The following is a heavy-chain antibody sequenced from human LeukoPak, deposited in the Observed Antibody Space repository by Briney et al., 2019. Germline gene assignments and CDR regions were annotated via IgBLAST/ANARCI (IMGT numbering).Heavy chain of an antibody. J-gene: IGHJ5*02. CDR2: INHSGST. Sequence: SETLSLTCTVSGGSISSYYWSWIRQPPGKGLEWIGEINHSGSTNYNPSLKSRVTISVDTSKNQFSLKLSSVTAADTAVYYCARPMVRGVTSNNNWFDPWGQGTLVTVSS. CDR1: GGSISSYY. D-gene: IGHD3-10*01. V-gene: IGHV4-34*01. CDR3: ARPMVRGVTSNNNWFDP.